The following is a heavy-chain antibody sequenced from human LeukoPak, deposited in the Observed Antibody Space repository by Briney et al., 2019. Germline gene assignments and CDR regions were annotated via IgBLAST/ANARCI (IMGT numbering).Heavy chain of an antibody. V-gene: IGHV4-34*01. Sequence: PSDPLSLPCADYSRFFGGSYWRWIRHPSRKRPDRIGEVNHSGSTNYNPSLKSRVTISVDTSKNQFSLKLSSVTAADTAVYYCARSISSGYYYRGWFDPWGQGTLVTVSS. CDR1: SRFFGGSY. D-gene: IGHD3-22*01. CDR2: VNHSGST. J-gene: IGHJ5*02. CDR3: ARSISSGYYYRGWFDP.